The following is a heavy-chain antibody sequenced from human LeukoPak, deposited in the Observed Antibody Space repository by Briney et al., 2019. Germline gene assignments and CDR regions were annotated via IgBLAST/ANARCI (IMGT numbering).Heavy chain of an antibody. CDR1: GFTSSTSA. J-gene: IGHJ5*02. V-gene: IGHV3-23*01. Sequence: GGSLRLSCAASGFTSSTSAMTWVRQAPGKGLEWVSGFSGSGSSAYYADSVKGRFTISRDNSKNTLYLQMNSLRAEDTAVYYCAREGPTVTTGNWFDPWGRGTLVTVSS. CDR3: AREGPTVTTGNWFDP. CDR2: FSGSGSSA. D-gene: IGHD4-17*01.